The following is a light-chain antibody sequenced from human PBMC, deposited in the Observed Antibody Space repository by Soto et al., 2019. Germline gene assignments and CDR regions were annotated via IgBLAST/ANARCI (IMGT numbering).Light chain of an antibody. CDR2: GSS. Sequence: IVLTQSPATLSVSPGERVTLSCRASENVGTNLAWYQQRPGQPPRLLIYGSSTRAAGISATFSGSGSRTEFTLTISSPQSEDSAVYYCQQYNNWGLSFGGGTRVEIK. V-gene: IGKV3D-15*01. J-gene: IGKJ4*01. CDR3: QQYNNWGLS. CDR1: ENVGTN.